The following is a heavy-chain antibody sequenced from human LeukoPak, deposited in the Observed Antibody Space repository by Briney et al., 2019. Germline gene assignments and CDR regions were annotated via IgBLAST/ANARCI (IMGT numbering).Heavy chain of an antibody. CDR3: ARGLFGSIMDY. D-gene: IGHD3-22*01. J-gene: IGHJ4*02. CDR2: ISGSGGTT. CDR1: GFSFSTYA. Sequence: PGGSPRLSCAAPGFSFSTYAMTWVRQAPGKGPEWVSGISGSGGTTFYADSVKGRFTISRDISKNTLYLQMNSLRADDTAVYYCARGLFGSIMDYWGQGALVTVSS. V-gene: IGHV3-23*01.